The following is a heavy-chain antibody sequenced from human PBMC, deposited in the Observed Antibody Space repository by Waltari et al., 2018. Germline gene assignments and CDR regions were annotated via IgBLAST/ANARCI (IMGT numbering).Heavy chain of an antibody. Sequence: QVQLVQSGAEVKKPGASVRVSCKTSGYTFIDYYIHWVRQAPGQGLEWMGRVNPKSGGTSYPQKFKDRVTMTRDTSISTAYMELSRLTFDDTAVYFCARWPALSADPYYFDYWGQGTLVTVSS. J-gene: IGHJ4*02. CDR2: VNPKSGGT. CDR1: GYTFIDYY. CDR3: ARWPALSADPYYFDY. V-gene: IGHV1-2*06. D-gene: IGHD3-16*01.